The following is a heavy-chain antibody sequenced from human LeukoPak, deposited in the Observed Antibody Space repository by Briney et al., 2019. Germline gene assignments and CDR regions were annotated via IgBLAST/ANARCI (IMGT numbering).Heavy chain of an antibody. Sequence: GGSLTLSCVVAGFPFSGFHMSWIRQPPGKGLEWVSYISSGGGFKYYAYSANGRFRISRAVSKNSIFLHMNSLRVEATAVYYCARARPGRSGSYDRTSWGQGTLVTVAS. V-gene: IGHV3-11*04. CDR3: ARARPGRSGSYDRTS. J-gene: IGHJ5*02. D-gene: IGHD3-10*01. CDR2: ISSGGGFK. CDR1: GFPFSGFH.